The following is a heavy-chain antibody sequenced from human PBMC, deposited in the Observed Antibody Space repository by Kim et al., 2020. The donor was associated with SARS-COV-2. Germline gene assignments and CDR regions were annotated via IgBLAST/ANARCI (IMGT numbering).Heavy chain of an antibody. D-gene: IGHD1-26*01. CDR2: ISWDGGCT. CDR1: GFTFDDYT. V-gene: IGHV3-43*01. Sequence: GGSLRLSCAASGFTFDDYTMHWVRQAPGKGLEWVSLISWDGGCTYYADSVKGRFTISRDNSKNSLYLQMNSLRTEDTALYYCAKIGGPRYYYYGMDVWGRETTVTVSS. J-gene: IGHJ6*02. CDR3: AKIGGPRYYYYGMDV.